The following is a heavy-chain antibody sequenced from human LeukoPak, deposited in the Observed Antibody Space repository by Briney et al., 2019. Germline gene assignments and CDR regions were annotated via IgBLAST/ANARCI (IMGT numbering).Heavy chain of an antibody. CDR3: AKDVLDSSTYYLHFDY. CDR2: ISGGGGTT. D-gene: IGHD3-22*01. J-gene: IGHJ4*02. V-gene: IGHV3-23*01. Sequence: GGSLRLSCSASGFTVSSYYMSWVRQAPGKGLEWVSGISGGGGTTYYADSVKGRFTISRDNFKNTLYLQMNSLRAEDTAVYYCAKDVLDSSTYYLHFDYWGQGTLVTVSS. CDR1: GFTVSSYY.